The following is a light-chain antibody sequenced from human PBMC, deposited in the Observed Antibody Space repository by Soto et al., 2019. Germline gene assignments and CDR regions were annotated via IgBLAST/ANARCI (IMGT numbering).Light chain of an antibody. CDR1: QNINNW. CDR3: QQYNSYPWT. V-gene: IGKV1-5*03. J-gene: IGKJ1*01. Sequence: DIQMTQSPSTLSASVRDRVSITCRASQNINNWLAWYQQKAGKAPKLLIYKASNLESGVPSRFSGSGSGTEFTLTISSLQPDDFATYYCQQYNSYPWTFGQGTKVEIK. CDR2: KAS.